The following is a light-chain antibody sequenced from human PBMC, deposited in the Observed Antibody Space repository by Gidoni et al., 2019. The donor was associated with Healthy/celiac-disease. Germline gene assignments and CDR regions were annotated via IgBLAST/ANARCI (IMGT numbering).Light chain of an antibody. V-gene: IGKV1-5*01. CDR1: QSISSW. CDR2: DAS. Sequence: GDRVTITCRASQSISSWLAWYQQKPGKAPKLLIYDASSLESGVPSRFSGSGSGTEFTLTISSRQPDDFATYYCQHQWTFGQGTKVEIK. CDR3: QHQWT. J-gene: IGKJ1*01.